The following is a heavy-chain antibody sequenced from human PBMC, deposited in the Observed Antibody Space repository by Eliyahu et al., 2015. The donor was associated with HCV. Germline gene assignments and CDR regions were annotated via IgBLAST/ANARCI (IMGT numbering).Heavy chain of an antibody. J-gene: IGHJ4*02. CDR1: GFTFXVXA. CDR3: AKSLLVAVPLDEDYVAQ. CDR2: ISWNGGRT. Sequence: EVQLVESGGGVTQPGXSLRXSCXXSGFTFXVXAMYWVRQGPGKALEXVSGISWNGGRTEYADSVKGRFTISRDNVRNSLYLQMHSLRSDDTAVYYCAKSLLVAVPLDEDYVAQWGQGTLVTVSS. V-gene: IGHV3-9*01. D-gene: IGHD6-19*01.